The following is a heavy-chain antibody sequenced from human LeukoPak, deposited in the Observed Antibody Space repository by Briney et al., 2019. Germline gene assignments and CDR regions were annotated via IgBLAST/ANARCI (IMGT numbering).Heavy chain of an antibody. Sequence: SETLSLTCTVSGGSISSGGYYWSWIRQHPGKGLEWIGYIYYSGSTYYNPSLKSRVTISVDTSKNQFSLKLSSVTAADTAVYYCARVVVPAARVYYYYYMGVWGKGTTVTVS. J-gene: IGHJ6*03. V-gene: IGHV4-31*03. CDR2: IYYSGST. CDR3: ARVVVPAARVYYYYYMGV. D-gene: IGHD2-2*01. CDR1: GGSISSGGYY.